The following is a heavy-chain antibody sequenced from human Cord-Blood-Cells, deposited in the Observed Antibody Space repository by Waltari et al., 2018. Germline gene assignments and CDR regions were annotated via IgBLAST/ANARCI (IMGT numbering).Heavy chain of an antibody. J-gene: IGHJ2*01. CDR2: ISGSGGST. Sequence: EVQLLESGGGLVQPGGSLRLSCAASGFTFSSYVMSWVRQAPGKGLEWVSAISGSGGSTYYADSGKGRFTIARDNSKNTLYLQMNSLRAEDMAVYYCAKEGELGISWYFDLWGRGTLVTVSS. CDR3: AKEGELGISWYFDL. V-gene: IGHV3-23*01. D-gene: IGHD7-27*01. CDR1: GFTFSSYV.